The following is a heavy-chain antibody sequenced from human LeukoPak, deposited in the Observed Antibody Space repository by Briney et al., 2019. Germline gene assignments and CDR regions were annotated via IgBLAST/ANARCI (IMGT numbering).Heavy chain of an antibody. CDR1: GFTFSSYA. CDR2: ISYDGSNK. CDR3: ARAYSSSWYSDLHPVDY. V-gene: IGHV3-30-3*01. J-gene: IGHJ4*02. D-gene: IGHD6-13*01. Sequence: GGSLRLSCAASGFTFSSYAMHWVRQAPGKGLEWVAVISYDGSNKYYADSVKGRFTISRDNSKNTLYLQMNSLRAEDTAVYYCARAYSSSWYSDLHPVDYWGQGTLVTVSS.